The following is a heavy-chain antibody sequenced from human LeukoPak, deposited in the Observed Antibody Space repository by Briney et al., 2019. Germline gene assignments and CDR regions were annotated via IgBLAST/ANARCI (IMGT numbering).Heavy chain of an antibody. V-gene: IGHV4-34*01. CDR1: GGSFSGYY. CDR3: AREGIAAAGTETDAFDI. Sequence: SETLSLTCAVYGGSFSGYYWSWIRRPPGKGLEWIGEINHSGSTNYNPSLKSRVTISVDTSKNQFSLKLSSVTAADTAVYYCAREGIAAAGTETDAFDIWGQGTMVTVSS. CDR2: INHSGST. J-gene: IGHJ3*02. D-gene: IGHD6-13*01.